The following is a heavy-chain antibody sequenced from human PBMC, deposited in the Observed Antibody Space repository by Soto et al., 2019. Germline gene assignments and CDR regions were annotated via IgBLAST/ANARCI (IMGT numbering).Heavy chain of an antibody. CDR2: IYYSGST. D-gene: IGHD1-26*01. J-gene: IGHJ4*02. V-gene: IGHV4-31*03. CDR3: AREGGIVGATAADY. CDR1: GGSISSGGYY. Sequence: QVQLQESGPGLVKPSQTLSLTCTVSGGSISSGGYYWSWIRQHPGKGLEWIGYIYYSGSTYYNPSLKRRVTISVDTSKNQFCLKLSSVTDADTAVYYCAREGGIVGATAADYWGQGTLVTVSS.